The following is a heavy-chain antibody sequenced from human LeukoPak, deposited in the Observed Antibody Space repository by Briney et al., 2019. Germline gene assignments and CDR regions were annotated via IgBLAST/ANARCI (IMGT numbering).Heavy chain of an antibody. D-gene: IGHD3-22*01. CDR3: ARRVVVITDWFDP. V-gene: IGHV4-39*01. CDR1: GGSISSSSYC. Sequence: SETLSLTCTVSGGSISSSSYCWGWVRQPPGKGLEWIGSIYYSGSTYYNPSLKSRVTISVDTSKNQFSLKLSSVTAADTAVYYCARRVVVITDWFDPWGQGTLVTVSS. CDR2: IYYSGST. J-gene: IGHJ5*02.